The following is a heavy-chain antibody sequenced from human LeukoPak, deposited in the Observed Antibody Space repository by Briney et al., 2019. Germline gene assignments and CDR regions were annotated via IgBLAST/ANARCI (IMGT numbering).Heavy chain of an antibody. CDR3: AKDMVRGVIISTPFDY. CDR1: GFTFSSYA. Sequence: GGSLRLSCAASGFTFSSYAMSWVRQAPGKGLEWVSGISGSGGSTYYADSVKGRFTISRDNSKITLYLQMNSLRAEDTAVYYCAKDMVRGVIISTPFDYWGQGTLVTVSS. V-gene: IGHV3-23*01. D-gene: IGHD3-10*01. CDR2: ISGSGGST. J-gene: IGHJ4*02.